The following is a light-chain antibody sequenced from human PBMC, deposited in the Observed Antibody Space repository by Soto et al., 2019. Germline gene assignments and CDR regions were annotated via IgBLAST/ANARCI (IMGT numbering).Light chain of an antibody. V-gene: IGLV2-14*01. Sequence: SVLSQPASVSGSPGQSITISCTGSSSDVATYHYVSWYQHHPGKAPKLMIYEVSNRPSGVYTRFYGSKSGDTASLTISNLQAEDEADYYCSSYRRSNILVFGNGTKVTVL. J-gene: IGLJ1*01. CDR3: SSYRRSNILV. CDR1: SSDVATYHY. CDR2: EVS.